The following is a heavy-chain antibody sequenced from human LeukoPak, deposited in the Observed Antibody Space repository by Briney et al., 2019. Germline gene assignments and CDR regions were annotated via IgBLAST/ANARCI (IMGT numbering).Heavy chain of an antibody. CDR2: INPSGGST. CDR1: GYTFTSYY. CDR3: ARGKLERRSRRYFDY. D-gene: IGHD1-1*01. Sequence: ASVKVSCKASGYTFTSYYMHWVRQPPGQGLEWMGIINPSGGSTSYAQKFQGRVTMTRDTSTSTVYMELSSLRSEDTGVYYCARGKLERRSRRYFDYWGQGTLVTVSS. J-gene: IGHJ4*02. V-gene: IGHV1-46*03.